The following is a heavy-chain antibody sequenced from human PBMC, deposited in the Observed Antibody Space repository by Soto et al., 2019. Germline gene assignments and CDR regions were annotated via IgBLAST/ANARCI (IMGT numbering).Heavy chain of an antibody. D-gene: IGHD2-15*01. J-gene: IGHJ5*02. CDR3: AKDSRSHPQGWFDP. CDR1: GFTFSSYA. Sequence: EVPLLESGGGLVQPGESLRLSCAASGFTFSSYAMTWVRQAPGKGLEWVSSISGSGDYTYFADSVNGRFTISRDNSKETLYLQMSSLRVEDTAIYYCAKDSRSHPQGWFDPWGQGTLVTVSS. CDR2: ISGSGDYT. V-gene: IGHV3-23*01.